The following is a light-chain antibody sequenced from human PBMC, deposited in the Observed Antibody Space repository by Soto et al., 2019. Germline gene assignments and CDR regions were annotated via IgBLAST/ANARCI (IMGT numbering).Light chain of an antibody. V-gene: IGKV3-15*01. Sequence: EIVMTQSPATLSVSPGERATLSCRASQSVSSDLAWYQQIPGQAPRLLIYGASTRATGIPARFSGSGSGTEFTLTISSLQSEDFAVYYCQQYNNWPRTFGRGTKVEIK. J-gene: IGKJ1*01. CDR2: GAS. CDR3: QQYNNWPRT. CDR1: QSVSSD.